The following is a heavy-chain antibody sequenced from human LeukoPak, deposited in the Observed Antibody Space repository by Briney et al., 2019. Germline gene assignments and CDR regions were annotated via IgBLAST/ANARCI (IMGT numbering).Heavy chain of an antibody. J-gene: IGHJ4*02. CDR1: GFTFSSYG. CDR2: IRYDGSNK. D-gene: IGHD3-10*01. Sequence: PGGSLRLSCAASGFTFSSYGMHWVRQAPGKGLEWVAFIRYDGSNKYYADSVKGRFTISRDNSKNTLYLQMNSLRAEDTAVYYCAKDLRYYGSGSYSYYFDYWGQGTLVTVSS. CDR3: AKDLRYYGSGSYSYYFDY. V-gene: IGHV3-30*02.